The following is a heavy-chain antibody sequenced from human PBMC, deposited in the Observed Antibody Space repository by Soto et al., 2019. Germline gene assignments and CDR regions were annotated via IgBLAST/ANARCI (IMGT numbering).Heavy chain of an antibody. D-gene: IGHD3-16*02. V-gene: IGHV5-10-1*01. J-gene: IGHJ2*01. CDR3: AREYYDYVWGSYRLSYFDR. Sequence: GESLKISCKGSGYSFTSYWISWVRQMPGKGLEWMGRIDPSDSYTNYSPSFQGHVTISADKSISTAYLQWSSLKASDTAMYYCAREYYDYVWGSYRLSYFDRWGRGTLGTVPQ. CDR2: IDPSDSYT. CDR1: GYSFTSYW.